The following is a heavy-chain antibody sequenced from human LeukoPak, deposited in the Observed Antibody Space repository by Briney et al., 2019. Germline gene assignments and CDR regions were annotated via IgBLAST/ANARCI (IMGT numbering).Heavy chain of an antibody. CDR2: ISAYNGNT. D-gene: IGHD6-19*01. CDR1: GYTFTSYG. V-gene: IGHV1-18*01. J-gene: IGHJ4*02. Sequence: ASVKVSCKAPGYTFTSYGISWVRQAPGQGLEWMGWISAYNGNTNYAQKLQGRVTMTTDTSTSTAYMELRSLRSDDTAVYYCARDRSIAVAGIDHFDYWGQGTLVTVSS. CDR3: ARDRSIAVAGIDHFDY.